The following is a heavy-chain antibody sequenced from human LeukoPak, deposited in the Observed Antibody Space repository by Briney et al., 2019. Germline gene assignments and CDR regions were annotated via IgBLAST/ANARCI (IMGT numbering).Heavy chain of an antibody. CDR2: INHSGST. V-gene: IGHV4-34*01. CDR3: ARTRGTHISMAYLDS. CDR1: GGSFSGYY. Sequence: SETLSLTCAVYGGSFSGYYWSWIRQPPGKGLEWIGEINHSGSTNYNPSLKSRVTISVDTSKNQFSLKLSSVTAADTAVYYCARTRGTHISMAYLDSWGQGTLVTVSS. D-gene: IGHD2/OR15-2a*01. J-gene: IGHJ4*02.